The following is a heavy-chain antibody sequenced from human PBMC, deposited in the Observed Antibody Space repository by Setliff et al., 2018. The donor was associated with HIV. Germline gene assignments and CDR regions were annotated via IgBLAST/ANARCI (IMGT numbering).Heavy chain of an antibody. CDR3: ARERRGYTSGFGWFYP. Sequence: PSETLSLTCAVSGVSFSGYYWSWIRQPPGKGLEWIGEINHSGSTDFNPSLKSRVTLSIDTSKNQFSLKLNSVTAADTAIYYCARERRGYTSGFGWFYPWGHGTLVTVSS. CDR2: INHSGST. D-gene: IGHD5-18*01. CDR1: GVSFSGYY. J-gene: IGHJ5*02. V-gene: IGHV4-34*01.